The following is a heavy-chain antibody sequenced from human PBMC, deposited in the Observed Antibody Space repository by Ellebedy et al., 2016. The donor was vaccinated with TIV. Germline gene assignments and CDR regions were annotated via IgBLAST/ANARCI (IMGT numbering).Heavy chain of an antibody. CDR3: ARGIYGSGSVDY. CDR1: GGSLSGYY. J-gene: IGHJ4*02. CDR2: FIPRGTM. Sequence: MPSETLSLTCAVSGGSLSGYYWSWLRQLPGRGLEWTGEFIPRGTMNYSPSLKSRVTISIDKSKNQFSLRLSSVTAADTAVYFCARGIYGSGSVDYWGQGTLVTVSS. D-gene: IGHD3-10*01. V-gene: IGHV4-34*01.